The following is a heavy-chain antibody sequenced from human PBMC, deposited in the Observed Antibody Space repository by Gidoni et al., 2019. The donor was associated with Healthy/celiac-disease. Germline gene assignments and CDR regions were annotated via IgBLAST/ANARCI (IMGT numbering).Heavy chain of an antibody. J-gene: IGHJ4*02. D-gene: IGHD3-3*01. CDR1: GSPFSDLS. V-gene: IGHV3-11*01. CDR3: AGDLGYDFWSGYYPTGLSLDY. Sequence: QVQRVEPGGASAHPGGSWNPPCDASGSPFSDLSMTSTRQAPGKGLEWVSCIRGSGIAIYYAYSVEGRFTISRDNAKNSRYLQMNSLRAENTAVYYCAGDLGYDFWSGYYPTGLSLDYWGQGTLVTVSS. CDR2: IRGSGIAI.